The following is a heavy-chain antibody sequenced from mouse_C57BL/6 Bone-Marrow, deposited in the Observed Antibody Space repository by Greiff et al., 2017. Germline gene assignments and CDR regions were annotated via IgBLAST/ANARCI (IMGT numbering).Heavy chain of an antibody. CDR2: IYPRSGNT. J-gene: IGHJ2*01. D-gene: IGHD1-1*01. CDR1: GYTFTSYG. V-gene: IGHV1-81*01. Sequence: QVQLKQSGAELARPGASVKLSCKASGYTFTSYGISWVKQRTGQGLEWIGEIYPRSGNTYYNEKFKGKATLTADKSSSTAYMELRSLTSEDSAVYYCARGNYYGSSLDYWGQGTTLTVSS. CDR3: ARGNYYGSSLDY.